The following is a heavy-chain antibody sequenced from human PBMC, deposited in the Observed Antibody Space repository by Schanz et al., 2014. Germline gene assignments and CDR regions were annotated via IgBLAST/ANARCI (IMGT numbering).Heavy chain of an antibody. V-gene: IGHV1-46*01. CDR3: VKDPDKYNWNDVEGMDV. CDR2: INPSGGST. CDR1: GYTFTTYY. D-gene: IGHD1-1*01. J-gene: IGHJ6*01. Sequence: QVQLLQSGAEVKKPGASMKVSCKASGYTFTTYYMLWVRQAPGQGLEWMGIINPSGGSTRYGQKFQGRVTVTSDTSTSTVYMELSGLRSEDTAVYYCVKDPDKYNWNDVEGMDVWGPGTTVTVSS.